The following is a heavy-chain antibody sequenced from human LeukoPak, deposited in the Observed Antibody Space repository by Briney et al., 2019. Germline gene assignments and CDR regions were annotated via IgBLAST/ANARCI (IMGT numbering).Heavy chain of an antibody. Sequence: SETLSLTCSVSGASISSYYWSWIRQPPGKGLEWIGYIYYSGSTNSNPSLKSRVTISVDTSKNQFSLKLSSVTAADTAVYYCAAYTHRAVAATFWGQGTLVTVSS. J-gene: IGHJ4*02. V-gene: IGHV4-59*01. D-gene: IGHD2-15*01. CDR2: IYYSGST. CDR1: GASISSYY. CDR3: AAYTHRAVAATF.